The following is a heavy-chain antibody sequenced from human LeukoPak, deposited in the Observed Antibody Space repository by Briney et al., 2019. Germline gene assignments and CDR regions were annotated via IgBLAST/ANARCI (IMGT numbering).Heavy chain of an antibody. CDR1: GFSLSRYA. CDR3: AREGWWDGYNRHGQYYFDY. D-gene: IGHD5-24*01. CDR2: LSDSGLTT. V-gene: IGHV3-23*01. J-gene: IGHJ4*02. Sequence: PGGSLRLSCTASGFSLSRYAMGWVRQAPGKGLEWVSSLSDSGLTTYYAESVKGRFTVSRDNSKNTLYLQMNSLRAEDTAVYYCAREGWWDGYNRHGQYYFDYWGQGTLVTVSS.